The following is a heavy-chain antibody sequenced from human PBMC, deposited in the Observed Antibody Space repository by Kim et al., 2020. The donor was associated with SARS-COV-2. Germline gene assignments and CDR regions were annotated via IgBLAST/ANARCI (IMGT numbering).Heavy chain of an antibody. D-gene: IGHD2-21*01. Sequence: ASVKVSCKASGYTFTSYDINWVRQATGQGLEWMGWMNPNSGNIGYAQKFQGRVTMTRNTSISTAYMELSSLRSEDTAMYYCARGHLKSIVVVIAPRPYYYYMDIWGKGTTVTVSS. V-gene: IGHV1-8*01. CDR3: ARGHLKSIVVVIAPRPYYYYMDI. CDR1: GYTFTSYD. J-gene: IGHJ6*03. CDR2: MNPNSGNI.